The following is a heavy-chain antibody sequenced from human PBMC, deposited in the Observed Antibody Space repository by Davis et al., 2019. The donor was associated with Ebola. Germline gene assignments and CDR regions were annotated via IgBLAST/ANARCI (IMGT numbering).Heavy chain of an antibody. CDR3: AKGTVSKVSYKDFDY. CDR2: ISGSGGST. CDR1: GFTFSSYA. V-gene: IGHV3-23*01. D-gene: IGHD1-26*01. J-gene: IGHJ4*02. Sequence: GESLKISCAASGFTFSSYAMSWVRQAPGKGLEWVSAISGSGGSTYYADSVKGRFTISRDNSKNTLYLQMNSLRAEDTAVYYCAKGTVSKVSYKDFDYWGQGTLVTVSS.